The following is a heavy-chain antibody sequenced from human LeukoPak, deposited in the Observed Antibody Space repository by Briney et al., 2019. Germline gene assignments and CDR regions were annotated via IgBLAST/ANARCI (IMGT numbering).Heavy chain of an antibody. CDR3: ARDRHDYYDSSGYQGSFDY. Sequence: GRSLRLSCAASGFTFSAYAMHWVRQAPGKGLEWVALISYDESNKYNADSVKGRFTISRDNSKNTLYLQMNSLRVEDTAVYYCARDRHDYYDSSGYQGSFDYWGQGIPVTVSS. CDR1: GFTFSAYA. D-gene: IGHD3-22*01. V-gene: IGHV3-30-3*01. J-gene: IGHJ4*02. CDR2: ISYDESNK.